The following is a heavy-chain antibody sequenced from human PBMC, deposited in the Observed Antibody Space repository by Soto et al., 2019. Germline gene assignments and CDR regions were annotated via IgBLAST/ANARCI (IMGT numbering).Heavy chain of an antibody. Sequence: LGESLKISCKGSGYAFTTYWIGWVRQKPGKGLEWMGIIYPEDSDIRYSPSFQGQVTISADKSISTAYLQWSRLKASDTAIYYCARPALEWNFYYGMDVWGQGTTVTVSS. V-gene: IGHV5-51*01. CDR2: IYPEDSDI. CDR1: GYAFTTYW. CDR3: ARPALEWNFYYGMDV. J-gene: IGHJ6*02. D-gene: IGHD3-3*01.